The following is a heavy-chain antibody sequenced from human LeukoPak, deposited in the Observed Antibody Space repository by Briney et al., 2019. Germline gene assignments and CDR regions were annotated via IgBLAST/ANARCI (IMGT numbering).Heavy chain of an antibody. CDR3: ARDLRTVAANSHDAFDI. J-gene: IGHJ3*02. CDR1: GGSISSYY. D-gene: IGHD6-19*01. Sequence: SETLSLTCTVSGGSISSYYWSWIRQSPGKGLEWIGYIYYSGSTSYNPSLRSRVTISIDISKNQFSLKLSSVTAADTAVYYCARDLRTVAANSHDAFDIWGQGTMVTVSS. V-gene: IGHV4-59*01. CDR2: IYYSGST.